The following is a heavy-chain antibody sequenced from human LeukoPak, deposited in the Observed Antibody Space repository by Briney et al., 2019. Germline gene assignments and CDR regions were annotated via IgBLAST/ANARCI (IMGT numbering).Heavy chain of an antibody. J-gene: IGHJ4*02. CDR2: INQEGSEK. Sequence: PGGSLRLSCEPSGFSLRSFWMTWVRQAPGKGPEWVANINQEGSEKYYGDSVKGRFTISRDNAKNTPYLEMNSLRAEDTAVYYCARVRFLEWSDYWGQGTLVTVSS. D-gene: IGHD3-3*01. V-gene: IGHV3-7*01. CDR3: ARVRFLEWSDY. CDR1: GFSLRSFW.